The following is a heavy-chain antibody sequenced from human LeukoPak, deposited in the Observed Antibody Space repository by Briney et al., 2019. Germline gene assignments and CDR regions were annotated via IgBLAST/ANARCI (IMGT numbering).Heavy chain of an antibody. J-gene: IGHJ5*02. D-gene: IGHD3-10*01. V-gene: IGHV3-11*01. CDR3: ARAYFPNSGLNWFDP. CDR1: GFTFSDYY. CDR2: ISSSGSTI. Sequence: PGGSLRLSCAASGFTFSDYYMSWIRQAPGKGLEWVSYISSSGSTIYYADSVKGRFTISRDNAKNSLYLQMNSLRAEDTAVYYCARAYFPNSGLNWFDPWGQGTLVTVSS.